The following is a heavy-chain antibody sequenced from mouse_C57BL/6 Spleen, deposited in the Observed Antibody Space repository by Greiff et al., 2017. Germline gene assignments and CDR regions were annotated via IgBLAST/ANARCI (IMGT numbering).Heavy chain of an antibody. Sequence: VQLQQSGAELARPGASVKLSCKASGYTFTSYGISWVKQRTGQGLEWIGEIYPSSGYTSYNEKFKGKATLTADKSSSTAYMELRSLTSEESAVYFWAREEYEESYYFDDWGQGTTLTVSS. D-gene: IGHD2-10*02. J-gene: IGHJ2*01. CDR2: IYPSSGYT. CDR3: AREEYEESYYFDD. V-gene: IGHV1-81*01. CDR1: GYTFTSYG.